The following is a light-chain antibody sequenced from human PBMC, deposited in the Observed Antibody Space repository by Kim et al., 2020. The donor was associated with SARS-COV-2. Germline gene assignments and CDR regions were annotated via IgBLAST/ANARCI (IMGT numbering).Light chain of an antibody. CDR2: GAS. V-gene: IGKV3-20*01. Sequence: SPGDRATLSCRASQSVSRSYLAWYQQKPGQAPRLLIYGASSRATGIPDRFSGSGSGTDFTLTISRLEPEDFAVYYCQQYGSSPWTFGQGTKVEIK. CDR3: QQYGSSPWT. CDR1: QSVSRSY. J-gene: IGKJ1*01.